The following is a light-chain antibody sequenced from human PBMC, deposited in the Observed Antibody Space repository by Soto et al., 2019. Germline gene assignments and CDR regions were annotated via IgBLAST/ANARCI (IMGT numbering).Light chain of an antibody. CDR1: SSDVGGYNY. V-gene: IGLV2-8*01. CDR2: EVS. J-gene: IGLJ1*01. CDR3: SSYAGRIWNV. Sequence: QPVLTQPPSASGSPGQSVTISCTGTSSDVGGYNYVSWYQQHPGKAPKLMIYEVSKRPSGVPDRFSGSKSGNTASLTVSGLQAEDEADYYCSSYAGRIWNVFGTGTKLTVL.